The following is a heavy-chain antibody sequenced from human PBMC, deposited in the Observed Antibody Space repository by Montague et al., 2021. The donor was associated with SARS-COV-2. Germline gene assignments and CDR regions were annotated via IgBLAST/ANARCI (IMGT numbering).Heavy chain of an antibody. J-gene: IGHJ6*02. Sequence: SLRLSCAASGFTFGSYAMTWVRQAPGKGLEWVSGISGDGDNAHYADSVKGRFTISRDNSKNTLYLQMINLRAEDTAVYFCAKPFPPAYPYQYYGMDVLGQGTSLSVSS. CDR3: AKPFPPAYPYQYYGMDV. V-gene: IGHV3-23*01. D-gene: IGHD3-16*01. CDR2: ISGDGDNA. CDR1: GFTFGSYA.